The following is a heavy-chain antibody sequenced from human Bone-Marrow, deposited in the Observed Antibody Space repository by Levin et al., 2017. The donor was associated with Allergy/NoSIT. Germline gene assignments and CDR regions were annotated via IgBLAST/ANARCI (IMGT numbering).Heavy chain of an antibody. CDR3: ARLSGSCSGGSCYDRFFDY. D-gene: IGHD2-15*01. Sequence: KTGGSLRLSCTVSGASISRSGYYWGWIRQPPGKELEWIGSIYYSGTTQYNPSLKSRVTILDDTSKNQFSLRLTSVTAADTAVYYCARLSGSCSGGSCYDRFFDYWGQGTLVTVSS. J-gene: IGHJ4*02. V-gene: IGHV4-39*01. CDR1: GASISRSGYY. CDR2: IYYSGTT.